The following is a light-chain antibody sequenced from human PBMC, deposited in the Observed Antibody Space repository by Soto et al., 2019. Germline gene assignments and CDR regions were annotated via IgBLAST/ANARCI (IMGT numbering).Light chain of an antibody. CDR2: AAS. V-gene: IGKV1-39*01. Sequence: DIQMTQSPSSLSASVGDRVTITCRTSQSISSYLNWYQQKPGKAPKLLIYAASTLQSGVPSRFSGSGSGTEFALTISSLQPEDCATYYCQQSYSTAYTVGQGTKLEIK. CDR1: QSISSY. CDR3: QQSYSTAYT. J-gene: IGKJ2*01.